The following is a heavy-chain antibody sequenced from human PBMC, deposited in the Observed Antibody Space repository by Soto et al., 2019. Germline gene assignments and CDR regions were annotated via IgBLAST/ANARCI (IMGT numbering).Heavy chain of an antibody. CDR2: IYWHDDE. D-gene: IGHD3-16*01. CDR1: GFSLSTTGVG. Sequence: SGPTLVNPTQALTLTCTFSGFSLSTTGVGVSWIRQPPGKALEWLALIYWHDDERYSPSLKSRLTITKDTSKNQVVLTMTNMDPVDTATYYCAHRGGATVGLYYFDYWGQGALVAVSS. J-gene: IGHJ4*02. V-gene: IGHV2-5*01. CDR3: AHRGGATVGLYYFDY.